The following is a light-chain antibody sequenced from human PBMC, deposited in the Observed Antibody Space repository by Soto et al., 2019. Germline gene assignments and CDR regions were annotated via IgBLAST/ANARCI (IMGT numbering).Light chain of an antibody. CDR2: AAS. CDR3: LQDFNYFS. CDR1: QAIRND. V-gene: IGKV1-6*01. J-gene: IGKJ5*01. Sequence: AVQVTQSPSSLSASVGDRVTITCRASQAIRNDLGWYQQKPGKAPKLLIYAASTLQSGVPSRFSGNGFGTDFTLTISSLQPEDFATYYCLQDFNYFSFGQGTRLEIK.